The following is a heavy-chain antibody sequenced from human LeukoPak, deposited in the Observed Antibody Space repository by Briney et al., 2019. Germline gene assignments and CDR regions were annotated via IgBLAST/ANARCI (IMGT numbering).Heavy chain of an antibody. D-gene: IGHD2-2*01. J-gene: IGHJ4*02. V-gene: IGHV3-48*03. CDR2: ISDSGGTT. CDR3: ARVNSAAADY. Sequence: GGSLRLSCAASGFPFSSFEMNWVRQAPGKGLEWVSYISDSGGTTYYADSVRGRFTISRDNAKKSLYLQMNSLRAEDTAVYYCARVNSAAADYWGQGTLVTVSS. CDR1: GFPFSSFE.